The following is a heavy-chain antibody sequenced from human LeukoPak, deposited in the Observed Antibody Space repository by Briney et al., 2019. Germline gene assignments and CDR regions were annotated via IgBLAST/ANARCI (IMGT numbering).Heavy chain of an antibody. V-gene: IGHV3-7*01. J-gene: IGHJ4*02. D-gene: IGHD3-10*01. CDR3: ARRNADYYYGSGSCDY. CDR1: GFTFSSYW. CDR2: IKQDGSEK. Sequence: QPGGSLRLSCAASGFTFSSYWMSWVRQAPGKGLEWVANIKQDGSEKYYVDSVKGRFTISRDNAKNSLYLQMNSLRAEDTAVYYCARRNADYYYGSGSCDYWGQGTLVTVSS.